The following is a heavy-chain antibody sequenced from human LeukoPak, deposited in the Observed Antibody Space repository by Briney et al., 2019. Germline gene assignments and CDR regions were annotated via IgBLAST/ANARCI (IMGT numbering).Heavy chain of an antibody. CDR3: ARDPVHLGGYSYDYTPYDWFDP. V-gene: IGHV1-69*13. CDR2: IIPIFGAA. CDR1: GGTFSSYA. J-gene: IGHJ5*02. D-gene: IGHD5-18*01. Sequence: SVKLSCKASGGTFSSYAISWVRQAPGQGLELMGVIIPIFGAANYAQTFQVRVTITADACTGTAYMELSSPRSDDTAVYYCARDPVHLGGYSYDYTPYDWFDPWGQGTLVTVSS.